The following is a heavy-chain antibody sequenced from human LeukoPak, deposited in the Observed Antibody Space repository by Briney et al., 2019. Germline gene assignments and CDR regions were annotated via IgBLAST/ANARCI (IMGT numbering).Heavy chain of an antibody. J-gene: IGHJ5*02. Sequence: SETLSLTCTVSGGSISSGGYYWSWIRQHPGKGLEWIGYIYYSGSTYYNPSLKSRVTISVDTSKNQSSLKLSSVTAADTAVYYCARHARLGDWFDPWGQGTLVTVSS. V-gene: IGHV4-31*03. CDR3: ARHARLGDWFDP. CDR1: GGSISSGGYY. CDR2: IYYSGST. D-gene: IGHD4-17*01.